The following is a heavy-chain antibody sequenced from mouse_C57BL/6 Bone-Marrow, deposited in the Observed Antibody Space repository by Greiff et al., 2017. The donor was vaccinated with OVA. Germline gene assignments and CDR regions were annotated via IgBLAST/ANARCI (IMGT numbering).Heavy chain of an antibody. CDR3: ARGDYYGHFDY. CDR1: GYTFTSYD. Sequence: VQLQQSGPELVKPGASVKLSCKASGYTFTSYDINWVKQRPGQGLEWIGWIYPRDGSTKYNEKFKGQATLTVDTSSSTAYMELHSLTSEDAAVYFCARGDYYGHFDYWGQGTTLTVSS. V-gene: IGHV1-85*01. J-gene: IGHJ2*01. CDR2: IYPRDGST. D-gene: IGHD1-1*01.